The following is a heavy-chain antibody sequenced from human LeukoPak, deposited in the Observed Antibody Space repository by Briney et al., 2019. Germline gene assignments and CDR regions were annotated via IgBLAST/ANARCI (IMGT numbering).Heavy chain of an antibody. CDR2: IIPILGIA. V-gene: IGHV1-69*02. D-gene: IGHD5-12*01. CDR1: GGTFSSYT. Sequence: SVKVSCKASGGTFSSYTISWVRQAPGQGLEWMGRIIPILGIANYAQKFQGRVTITADKSTSTAYMELSSLRSEDTAVYYCTRGPRGYSGYDIDYWGQGTLVTVSS. J-gene: IGHJ4*02. CDR3: TRGPRGYSGYDIDY.